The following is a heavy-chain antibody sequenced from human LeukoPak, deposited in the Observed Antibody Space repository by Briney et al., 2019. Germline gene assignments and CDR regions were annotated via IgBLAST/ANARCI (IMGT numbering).Heavy chain of an antibody. CDR1: GFTSDTYA. J-gene: IGHJ4*02. CDR2: ISSSGAST. CDR3: AKDNDNYGPQNLDY. Sequence: SGGSLRLSCVVSGFTSDTYAMGWVRQAPGKGLQGVSSISSSGASTHYADSVKGRMTLSRDKSKNILYLQMNSLRAEDTAIYYCAKDNDNYGPQNLDYWGQGTLVTVSS. D-gene: IGHD5-18*01. V-gene: IGHV3-23*01.